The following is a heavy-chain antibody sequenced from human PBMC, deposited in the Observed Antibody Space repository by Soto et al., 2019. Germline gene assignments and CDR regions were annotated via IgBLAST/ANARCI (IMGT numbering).Heavy chain of an antibody. CDR3: ARDRAPFCGGDCGLVDV. CDR2: IRTSSSYI. CDR1: GFNVNNLG. Sequence: GGSLRLSCASSGFNVNNLGMNWFRQTPGKGLEWVSSIRTSSSYIYYADSVKGRFTISRDNAKKSLYLEMSSLRVEDTAVYYYARDRAPFCGGDCGLVDVWGQGTSVTVSS. J-gene: IGHJ6*02. D-gene: IGHD2-21*02. V-gene: IGHV3-21*01.